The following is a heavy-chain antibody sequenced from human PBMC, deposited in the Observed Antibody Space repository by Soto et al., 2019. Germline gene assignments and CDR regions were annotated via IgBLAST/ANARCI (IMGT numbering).Heavy chain of an antibody. CDR2: ISAYNGNT. CDR3: ARDRPYYYDSSGLPDL. Sequence: ASVKVSCKASGYTFTSYGISWVRQAPGQGLEWMGWISAYNGNTNYAQKLQGRVTMTTDTSTSTAYMELRSLRSDDTAVYYCARDRPYYYDSSGLPDLWGQGTMVTVSS. V-gene: IGHV1-18*01. J-gene: IGHJ3*01. D-gene: IGHD3-22*01. CDR1: GYTFTSYG.